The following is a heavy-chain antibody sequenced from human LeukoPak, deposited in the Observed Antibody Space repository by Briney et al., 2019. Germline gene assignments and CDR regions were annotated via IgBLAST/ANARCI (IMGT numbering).Heavy chain of an antibody. J-gene: IGHJ4*02. CDR1: GFTFSNYA. Sequence: PGKPLRPSCAASGFTFSNYAMHWVRQAPGKGLEWVSLISSGGTYEYYADSVKGRFTISRDNSKNTLYLQLNSLRAEDTAVYYCAGDSTYYYDSGSSGPHYFDNWGQGTLVTVSS. CDR2: ISSGGTYE. CDR3: AGDSTYYYDSGSSGPHYFDN. V-gene: IGHV3-30*01. D-gene: IGHD3-10*01.